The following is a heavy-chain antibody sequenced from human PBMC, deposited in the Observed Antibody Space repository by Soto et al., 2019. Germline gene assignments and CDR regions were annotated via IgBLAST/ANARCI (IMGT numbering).Heavy chain of an antibody. CDR1: GGSFSGHY. CDR2: INHRGST. D-gene: IGHD5-18*01. CDR3: ARGEDTAMVS. Sequence: QVQLQQLGAGLLKPSETLSLTCAVYGGSFSGHYWSWIRQPPGKGLEWIGEINHRGSTNYNPSLRSRVTISVDTCKTQFSLKLSSVTAADTAVYYCARGEDTAMVSWGQGTLVTVST. J-gene: IGHJ4*02. V-gene: IGHV4-34*01.